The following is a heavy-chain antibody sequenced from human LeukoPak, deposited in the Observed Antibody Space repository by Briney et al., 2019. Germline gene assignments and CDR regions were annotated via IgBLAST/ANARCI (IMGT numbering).Heavy chain of an antibody. CDR1: GFTFRSYW. V-gene: IGHV3-7*01. CDR2: IKQDGSEK. Sequence: GGSLRLSCTASGFTFRSYWMSWVRQAPGKGLEWVASIKQDGSEKNYVDSVKGRFTISRDNAKSSLYLQMNSLRVEDTAMYYCVMSTGSYPNWGQGALVTVSS. CDR3: VMSTGSYPN. D-gene: IGHD1-26*01. J-gene: IGHJ4*02.